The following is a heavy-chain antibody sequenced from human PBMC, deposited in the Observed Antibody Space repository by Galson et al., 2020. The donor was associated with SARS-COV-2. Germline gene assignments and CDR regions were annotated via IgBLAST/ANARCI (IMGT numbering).Heavy chain of an antibody. D-gene: IGHD3-3*01. Sequence: ETSETLSLTCTVSGGSISSSSYYWGWIRQPPGKGLEWIGSIYYSGSTYYNPSLKIRVTISVDTSKNQFYLQLCSVTAADTAVYYCARHVPRVEITIVGVVPRGSYYYYGMDVWGQGTTVTVSS. CDR1: GGSISSSSYY. CDR2: IYYSGST. J-gene: IGHJ6*02. CDR3: ARHVPRVEITIVGVVPRGSYYYYGMDV. V-gene: IGHV4-39*01.